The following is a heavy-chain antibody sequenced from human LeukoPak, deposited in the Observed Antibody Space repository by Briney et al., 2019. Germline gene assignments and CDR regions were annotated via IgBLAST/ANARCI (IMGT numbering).Heavy chain of an antibody. CDR1: GFTFSSYV. J-gene: IGHJ4*02. CDR2: ISYDGINK. V-gene: IGHV3-30-3*01. D-gene: IGHD3-3*01. Sequence: GGSLRLSCAASGFTFSSYVMHWVRQVPGKGLEWVAVISYDGINKYYADSVQGRFTISKDNSKNTLYLQMNSLRVEDTAVYYCAKGSGYDFWIGYNSFDYWGQGTLVTVSS. CDR3: AKGSGYDFWIGYNSFDY.